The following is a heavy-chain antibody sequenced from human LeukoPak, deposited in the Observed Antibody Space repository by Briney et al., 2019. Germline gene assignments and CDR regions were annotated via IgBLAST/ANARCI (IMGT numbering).Heavy chain of an antibody. CDR2: IYNNGRT. D-gene: IGHD6-13*01. CDR3: ARGRSSSWSSFDY. CDR1: GGSISSGDYY. V-gene: IGHV4-30-4*01. Sequence: SQTLSLTCTVSGGSISSGDYYWCWIRQPPGKGLEWIGYIYNNGRTYYNPSLKSRVTISVDTSKNLFSLKVSSVTAADAAVYYCARGRSSSWSSFDYWGQGTLVTVSS. J-gene: IGHJ4*02.